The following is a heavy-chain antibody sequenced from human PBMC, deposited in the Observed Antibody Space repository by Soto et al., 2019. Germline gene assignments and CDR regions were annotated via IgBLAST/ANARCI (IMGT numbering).Heavy chain of an antibody. CDR1: GFSFSGSA. D-gene: IGHD3-10*01. V-gene: IGHV3-73*01. J-gene: IGHJ4*02. Sequence: GESLKISCAASGFSFSGSAVHWVRQASGKGLEWVGRIRSKANSYATAYAASVKGRFTISRDDSKNTAYLQMNSLKTEDTAVYYCIRGLDYWGQGTLVTVSS. CDR2: IRSKANSYAT. CDR3: IRGLDY.